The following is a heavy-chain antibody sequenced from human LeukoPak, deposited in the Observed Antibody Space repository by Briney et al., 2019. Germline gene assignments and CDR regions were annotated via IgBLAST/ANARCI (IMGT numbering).Heavy chain of an antibody. CDR1: GYTFTIYY. Sequence: ASVKVSCKASGYTFTIYYMHWVRQAPGQGLEWMGIINPSGGSTSYAQKFQGRVTMTRDTSTSTVYMELSSLRSEDTAVYYCARDWNGQFYYYGSGSPPGYFDYWGQGTLVTVSS. D-gene: IGHD3-10*01. V-gene: IGHV1-46*01. CDR3: ARDWNGQFYYYGSGSPPGYFDY. J-gene: IGHJ4*02. CDR2: INPSGGST.